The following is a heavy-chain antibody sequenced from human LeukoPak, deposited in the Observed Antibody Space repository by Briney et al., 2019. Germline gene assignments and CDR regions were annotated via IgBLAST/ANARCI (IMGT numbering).Heavy chain of an antibody. CDR2: IIPIFGTA. D-gene: IGHD4-11*01. J-gene: IGHJ6*03. CDR3: ARGRPLQPRGLYYYYMDV. CDR1: GGTFSSYA. Sequence: GASVKVSCKASGGTFSSYAISWVRQAPGQGLEWMGGIIPIFGTANYAQKFQGRVTITADKSTSTAYMELSSLRSEDTAVYYCARGRPLQPRGLYYYYMDVWGKGTTVTVSS. V-gene: IGHV1-69*06.